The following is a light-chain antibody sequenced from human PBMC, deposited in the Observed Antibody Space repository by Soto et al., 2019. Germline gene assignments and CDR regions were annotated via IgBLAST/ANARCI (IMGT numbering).Light chain of an antibody. Sequence: DIVMTQSPLSLPVTPGEPASISCRSSPSLLHSNGYNYLDWYLQKPGQSPQLLIYLGSNRASGVPDRFSGSGSGTDFTLKISRVEAEDVGVYYCMHALQTPLTFGQGTRLEIK. CDR1: PSLLHSNGYNY. J-gene: IGKJ5*01. V-gene: IGKV2-28*01. CDR2: LGS. CDR3: MHALQTPLT.